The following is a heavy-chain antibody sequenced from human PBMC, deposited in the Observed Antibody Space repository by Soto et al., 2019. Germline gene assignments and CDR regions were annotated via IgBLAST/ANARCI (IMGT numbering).Heavy chain of an antibody. Sequence: KTSETLSLTCTVSGGSISSYYWSWIRQPPGKGLEWIGYIYYSGSTNYNPSLKSRVTISVDTSKNQFSLKLSSVTAADTAVYYCARAPIQLWLEGWFDPWGQGTLVTVSS. J-gene: IGHJ5*02. CDR3: ARAPIQLWLEGWFDP. CDR1: GGSISSYY. V-gene: IGHV4-59*01. D-gene: IGHD5-18*01. CDR2: IYYSGST.